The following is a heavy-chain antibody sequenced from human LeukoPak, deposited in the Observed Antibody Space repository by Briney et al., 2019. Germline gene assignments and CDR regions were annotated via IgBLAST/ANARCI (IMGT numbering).Heavy chain of an antibody. V-gene: IGHV3-13*01. CDR3: ARELVPLDIVGATTVLYYMDV. CDR2: IGTAGDT. J-gene: IGHJ6*03. CDR1: GFTFSSYD. Sequence: GGSLRLSCAASGFTFSSYDMHWVRQATGKGLEWVSAIGTAGDTYYPGSVKGRFTISRENAKNSLYLQMNSLRAGDTAVYYCARELVPLDIVGATTVLYYMDVWGKGTTVTVSS. D-gene: IGHD1-26*01.